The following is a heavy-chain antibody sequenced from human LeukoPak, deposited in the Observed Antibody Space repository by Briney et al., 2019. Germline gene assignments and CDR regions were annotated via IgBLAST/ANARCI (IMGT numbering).Heavy chain of an antibody. V-gene: IGHV4-34*01. Sequence: PSETLSLTCAVYGGSFSGYYWSWIRQPPGKGLEWIGEINHSGSTNYNPSLKSRVTISVDTSKNQFSLKLSSVTAADTAVYYCASKPKSSMVRGVTLPYINDAFDIWGQGTMVTISS. D-gene: IGHD3-10*01. J-gene: IGHJ3*02. CDR2: INHSGST. CDR3: ASKPKSSMVRGVTLPYINDAFDI. CDR1: GGSFSGYY.